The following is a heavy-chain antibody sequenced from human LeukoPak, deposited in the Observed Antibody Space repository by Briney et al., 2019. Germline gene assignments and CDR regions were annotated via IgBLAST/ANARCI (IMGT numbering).Heavy chain of an antibody. CDR1: GFTFSSYS. Sequence: GGSLRLSCAASGFTFSSYSMNWVRQAPGKGLEWVSSISSSSSYIYYADSVKGRFTISRDNAKKSLYLQMNSLRAEDTAVYYCARARTEYCSGGSCQHFDYWGQGTLVTVSS. CDR3: ARARTEYCSGGSCQHFDY. D-gene: IGHD2-15*01. CDR2: ISSSSSYI. J-gene: IGHJ4*02. V-gene: IGHV3-21*01.